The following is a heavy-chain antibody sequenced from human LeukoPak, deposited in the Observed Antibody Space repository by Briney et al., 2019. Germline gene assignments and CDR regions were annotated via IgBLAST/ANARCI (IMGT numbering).Heavy chain of an antibody. D-gene: IGHD4-23*01. J-gene: IGHJ4*02. CDR3: ARDRPGHGGNGGFDY. CDR2: IDHSGST. Sequence: SETLSLTCAVYGGSFSGYHWNWIRQPPGKGLEWIGEIDHSGSTNYNPSLKSRVTISVDTSKNQFSLNLSSVTATDTAVYYCARDRPGHGGNGGFDYWGQGTLVTVSS. CDR1: GGSFSGYH. V-gene: IGHV4-34*01.